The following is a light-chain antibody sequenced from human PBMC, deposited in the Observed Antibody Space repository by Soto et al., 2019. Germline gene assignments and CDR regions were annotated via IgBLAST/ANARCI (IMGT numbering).Light chain of an antibody. CDR3: QSYDNSLSGHYV. CDR1: TSNIGAGYV. V-gene: IGLV1-40*01. Sequence: QPVLTQPPSVSGAPGQRVTISCTGSTSNIGAGYVVHWYQQLPGTAPKLLIYGNNNRPSGVPGRFSGSNSGTSASLAIAGLQAEDEADYYCQSYDNSLSGHYVFGTGTKLTVL. CDR2: GNN. J-gene: IGLJ1*01.